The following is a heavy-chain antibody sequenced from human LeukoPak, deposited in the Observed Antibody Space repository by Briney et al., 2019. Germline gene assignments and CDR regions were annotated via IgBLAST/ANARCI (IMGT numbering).Heavy chain of an antibody. J-gene: IGHJ4*02. CDR3: AREASFFSSSPWYYFDY. CDR2: IWYDGSNK. Sequence: SGGSLRLSCAASGFTFSSYGMHWVRQAPGKGLEWVAVIWYDGSNKYYADSVKGRFTISRDNSKNTLYLQMNSLRAEDTAVYYCAREASFFSSSPWYYFDYWGQGTLVTVSS. CDR1: GFTFSSYG. D-gene: IGHD6-13*01. V-gene: IGHV3-33*08.